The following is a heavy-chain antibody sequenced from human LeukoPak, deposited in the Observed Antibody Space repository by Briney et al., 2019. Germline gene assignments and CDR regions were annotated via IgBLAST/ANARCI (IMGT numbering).Heavy chain of an antibody. Sequence: PGGSLRLSCAASGFTVSGNYMSWVRQAPGKGLEWVSVIYSGGSTYYADSVKGRFTISRDNSKNTLYLQMNSLRAEDTAVYYCARMVPNYDFWSGLIPDYFDYWGQGTLVTVSS. V-gene: IGHV3-53*01. CDR1: GFTVSGNY. D-gene: IGHD3-3*01. CDR2: IYSGGST. CDR3: ARMVPNYDFWSGLIPDYFDY. J-gene: IGHJ4*02.